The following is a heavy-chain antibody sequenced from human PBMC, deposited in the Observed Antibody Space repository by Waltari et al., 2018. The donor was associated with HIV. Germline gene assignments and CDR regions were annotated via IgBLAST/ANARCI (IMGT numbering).Heavy chain of an antibody. Sequence: EVQLVESGGGLVKPGGSRRLSCAGSGFTFSSFSMNWVRQGPGKGLECVASISNGSSFIYYADSVKGRFTISRDNAKNSLYLQMKGLRVVDTALYYCARALTNFGGFWGQGTLVTVSS. CDR2: ISNGSSFI. J-gene: IGHJ4*02. D-gene: IGHD4-17*01. V-gene: IGHV3-21*01. CDR1: GFTFSSFS. CDR3: ARALTNFGGF.